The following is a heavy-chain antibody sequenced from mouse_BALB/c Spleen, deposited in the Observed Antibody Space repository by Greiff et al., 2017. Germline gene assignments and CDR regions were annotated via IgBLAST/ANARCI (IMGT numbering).Heavy chain of an antibody. CDR2: FSNGGGST. CDR1: GFTFSSYT. D-gene: IGHD1-1*01. J-gene: IGHJ3*01. V-gene: IGHV5-12-2*01. CDR3: ARGITTVVEGFAY. Sequence: EVMLVESGGGLVQLGGSLKLSRAASGFTFSSYTMSWVRQTSEKRLEWVAYFSNGGGSTYYPDTVKGRFTISRDNAKNTLYLQMSSLKSEDTAMYYCARGITTVVEGFAYWGQGTLVTVSA.